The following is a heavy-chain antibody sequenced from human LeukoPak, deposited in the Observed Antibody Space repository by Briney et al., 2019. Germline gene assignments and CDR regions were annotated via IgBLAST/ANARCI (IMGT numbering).Heavy chain of an antibody. Sequence: GGSLRLSCVASGFYFNTYSLNWVRRAPGKGLEWVGSISSSSNYIRYADSMKGRVTISRDNAKNSLYLQMDSLRVDDTAVYYCARPLQGSYAMDVWGLGTTVIVSS. V-gene: IGHV3-21*06. J-gene: IGHJ6*02. CDR3: ARPLQGSYAMDV. CDR1: GFYFNTYS. CDR2: ISSSSNYI.